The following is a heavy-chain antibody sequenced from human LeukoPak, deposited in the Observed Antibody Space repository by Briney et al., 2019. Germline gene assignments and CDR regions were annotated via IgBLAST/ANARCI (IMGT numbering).Heavy chain of an antibody. D-gene: IGHD1-20*01. Sequence: PSQTLSLTCTVSGGSISSGGYYWSWIRQHPGKGLEWIGYIYYSGSTYYNPSLKSRVTISVDTSKNQFSLKLSSVTAADTAVYYCARGSGTSRTNWNDAFDIWGQGTMVTVSS. CDR1: GGSISSGGYY. CDR2: IYYSGST. J-gene: IGHJ3*02. CDR3: ARGSGTSRTNWNDAFDI. V-gene: IGHV4-31*03.